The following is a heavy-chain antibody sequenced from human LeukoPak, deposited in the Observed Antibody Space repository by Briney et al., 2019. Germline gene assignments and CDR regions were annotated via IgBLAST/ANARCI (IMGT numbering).Heavy chain of an antibody. V-gene: IGHV3-7*04. CDR1: GFPFSSYW. CDR3: TRVGYIDEGIDY. D-gene: IGHD5-24*01. CDR2: IKQDGSKK. Sequence: GGSLRLSCLASGFPFSSYWMTWVRQAPGKGLEWVANIKQDGSKKSYVDSVKGRFTISRDNAKISLYLQMNSLRAEDTTIYYCTRVGYIDEGIDYWGQGTLVTVSS. J-gene: IGHJ4*02.